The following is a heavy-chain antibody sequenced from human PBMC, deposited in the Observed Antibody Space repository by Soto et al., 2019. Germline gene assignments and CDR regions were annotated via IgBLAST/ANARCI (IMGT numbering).Heavy chain of an antibody. D-gene: IGHD6-13*01. CDR1: GGSFSGYY. CDR3: ARGLLGGRQLAQNDAFDI. Sequence: SETLSLTCAVYGGSFSGYYWSWIRQPPGKGLEWIGEINHSGSTNYNPSLKSRVTISVDTSKNQFSLKLSSVTAADTAVYYCARGLLGGRQLAQNDAFDIWGQGTMVTVSS. J-gene: IGHJ3*02. CDR2: INHSGST. V-gene: IGHV4-34*01.